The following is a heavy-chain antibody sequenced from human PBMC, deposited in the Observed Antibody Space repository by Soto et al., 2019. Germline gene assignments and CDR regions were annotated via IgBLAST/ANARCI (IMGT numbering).Heavy chain of an antibody. CDR3: ARGSTGDENYYYGMDV. Sequence: SQTLSLTCAVYGGSFSGYYWSWIRQPTGKGLEWIGEINHSGSTNYNPSLKSRVTISVDTSKNQFSLKLSSVTDADTAVYYCARGSTGDENYYYGMDVWGQGTTVTVSS. D-gene: IGHD7-27*01. V-gene: IGHV4-34*01. CDR1: GGSFSGYY. J-gene: IGHJ6*02. CDR2: INHSGST.